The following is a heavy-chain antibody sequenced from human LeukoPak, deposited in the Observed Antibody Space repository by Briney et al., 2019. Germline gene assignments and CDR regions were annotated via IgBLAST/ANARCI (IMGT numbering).Heavy chain of an antibody. J-gene: IGHJ6*03. V-gene: IGHV3-33*06. CDR3: AKAGDYYYYYMDV. Sequence: GRSLRLSCAASGFTFSSYGMHWVRQAPGKGLEWVAVTWYDGSNKYYADSVKGRFTISRDNSKNTLYLQMNSLRAEDTAVYYCAKAGDYYYYYMDVWGKGTTVTVSS. CDR1: GFTFSSYG. D-gene: IGHD1-14*01. CDR2: TWYDGSNK.